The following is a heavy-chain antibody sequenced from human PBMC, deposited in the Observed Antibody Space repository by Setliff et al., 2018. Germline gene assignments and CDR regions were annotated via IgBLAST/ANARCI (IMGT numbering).Heavy chain of an antibody. Sequence: GASVKVSCKSSGFTFTDYGITWVRQVPGQGLEWMGWINNYNFNTQYAQKFQGGVTVTTDTSTTTAYMELRSLRADDTAVYYCARINFYVSSGYYYAPELWGQGTTVTVSS. CDR1: GFTFTDYG. CDR2: INNYNFNT. V-gene: IGHV1-18*01. J-gene: IGHJ4*02. D-gene: IGHD3-22*01. CDR3: ARINFYVSSGYYYAPEL.